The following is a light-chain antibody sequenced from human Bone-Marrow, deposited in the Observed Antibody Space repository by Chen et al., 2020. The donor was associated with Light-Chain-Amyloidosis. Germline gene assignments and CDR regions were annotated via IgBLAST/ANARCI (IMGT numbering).Light chain of an antibody. CDR1: DLPTKY. Sequence: SYELTQPPSVSVSPGQTARITCSGDDLPTKYAYWYQQKPGQAPVLVIHRDTERPSGISERFSGSSSGTTATLTISGVQAEDEADYHCQAWDSSTVVFGGGTKLTVL. J-gene: IGLJ2*01. V-gene: IGLV3-25*03. CDR2: RDT. CDR3: QAWDSSTVV.